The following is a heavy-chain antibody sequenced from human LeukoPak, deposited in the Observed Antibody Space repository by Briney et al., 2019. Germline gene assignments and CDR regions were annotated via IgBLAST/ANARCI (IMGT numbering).Heavy chain of an antibody. CDR3: ARDRAALGNFDY. CDR1: GYTFTSYG. J-gene: IGHJ4*02. D-gene: IGHD3-10*01. CDR2: ISAYNGNT. Sequence: ASVKVSCKASGYTFTSYGISWVRQAPGQGLEWMGWISAYNGNTNYAQKLQGRVTMTTDTSTSTVYMELRSLRSDDTAVYYCARDRAALGNFDYWGQGTLVTVSS. V-gene: IGHV1-18*01.